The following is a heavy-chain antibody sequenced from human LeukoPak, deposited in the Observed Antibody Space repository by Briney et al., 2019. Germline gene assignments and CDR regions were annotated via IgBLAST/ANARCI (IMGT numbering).Heavy chain of an antibody. CDR3: ARVTPDYYGSGTFDY. J-gene: IGHJ4*02. Sequence: SETLSLTCTVSGGSISSSSYYWGWIRQPPGKGLEWIGSIYYSGSTYYNPSLKSRVTISVDTSKNQFSLKLSSVTAADTAVYYCARVTPDYYGSGTFDYWGQGTLVTVSS. CDR2: IYYSGST. V-gene: IGHV4-39*07. CDR1: GGSISSSSYY. D-gene: IGHD3-10*01.